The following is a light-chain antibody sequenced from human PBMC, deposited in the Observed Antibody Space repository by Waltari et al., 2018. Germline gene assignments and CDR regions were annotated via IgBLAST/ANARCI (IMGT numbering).Light chain of an antibody. CDR2: AYS. Sequence: QSVLTQPPSVSGAPGQTVTISFAGSSSNSVPGYDVHWYQQLPRAAPKHLISAYSSRPSGVADRLYGSKSGTSAALAINGLQPEDEADYYCQCYESALSAVFGGGSKVTVL. CDR1: SSNSVPGYD. J-gene: IGLJ3*02. CDR3: QCYESALSAV. V-gene: IGLV1-40*01.